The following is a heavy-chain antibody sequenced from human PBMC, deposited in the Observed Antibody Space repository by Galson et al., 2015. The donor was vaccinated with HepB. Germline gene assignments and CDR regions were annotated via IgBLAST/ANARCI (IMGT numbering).Heavy chain of an antibody. D-gene: IGHD2-2*01. CDR1: GFSFSSYS. Sequence: SLRLSCAASGFSFSSYSMNWVRQAPGKGLEWVSSISSSSSYVNYADSVKGRFTISRDNARNSLYLQMNSLRAEDTAVYYCARVLGYCSSTSCYSFDIWGQGTMVTVSS. CDR3: ARVLGYCSSTSCYSFDI. CDR2: ISSSSSYV. J-gene: IGHJ3*02. V-gene: IGHV3-21*01.